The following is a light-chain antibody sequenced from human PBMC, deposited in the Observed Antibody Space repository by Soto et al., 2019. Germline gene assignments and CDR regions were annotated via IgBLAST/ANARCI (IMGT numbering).Light chain of an antibody. V-gene: IGKV3-15*01. J-gene: IGKJ4*01. CDR3: QQYNDWPPA. CDR1: QSINSK. CDR2: GAS. Sequence: ETLMTQSPATLSLSPVERETVSCRASQSINSKLVWYQQKPGQAPRFLIYGASTRATDIPARFRGSGSGTEFTLTIDSLQSEDFAVYYCQQYNDWPPAFGGGTKVDI.